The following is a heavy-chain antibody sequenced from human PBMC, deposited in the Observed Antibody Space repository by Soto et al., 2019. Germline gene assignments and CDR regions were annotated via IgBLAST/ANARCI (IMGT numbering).Heavy chain of an antibody. J-gene: IGHJ6*02. CDR1: GGSISSYY. CDR3: ARGPHYNYYGMDV. CDR2: IYYSGST. Sequence: SETLSLTCTVSGGSISSYYWSWIRQPPGKGLEWIGYIYYSGSTNYNPSLKSRVTISVDTSKNQFSLKLSSVTAADTAVYYCARGPHYNYYGMDVWGQGTTVTVSS. V-gene: IGHV4-59*01.